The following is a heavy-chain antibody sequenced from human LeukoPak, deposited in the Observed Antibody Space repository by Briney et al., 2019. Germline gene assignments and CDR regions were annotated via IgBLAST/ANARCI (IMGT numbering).Heavy chain of an antibody. J-gene: IGHJ6*03. CDR1: GYNFSNYW. Sequence: GESLKISCKGSGYNFSNYWIGWVRQMPGKGLEWMGIIYPGDSDTKYSPSFQGQVTISAEKSITTAHLQWSSLKASDTAMYYCARQSSGWSPYYYYYMDVWGKGTTVTISS. CDR3: ARQSSGWSPYYYYYMDV. CDR2: IYPGDSDT. V-gene: IGHV5-51*01. D-gene: IGHD6-19*01.